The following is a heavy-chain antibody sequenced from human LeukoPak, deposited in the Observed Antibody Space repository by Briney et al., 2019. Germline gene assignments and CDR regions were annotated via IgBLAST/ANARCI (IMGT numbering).Heavy chain of an antibody. J-gene: IGHJ4*02. Sequence: GWSLRLSCAASGFTFSSYEMNWVRQPPGKVLDWVSSISSSSSYIYYADSVKGRFTISRDNAKKSLYLQMNNLRAEDTAIYYCARASYFAWLSFDYWGQGTLV. CDR2: ISSSSSYI. D-gene: IGHD3-9*01. CDR3: ARASYFAWLSFDY. CDR1: GFTFSSYE. V-gene: IGHV3-21*01.